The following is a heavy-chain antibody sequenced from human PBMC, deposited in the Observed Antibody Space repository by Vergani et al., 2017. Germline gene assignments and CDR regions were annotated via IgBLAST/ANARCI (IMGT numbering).Heavy chain of an antibody. J-gene: IGHJ6*03. CDR3: ARVLYSNSGKNYYYYYMDV. CDR2: IYYSGST. Sequence: QVQLQESGPGLVKPSETLSLTCAVSGYSLSSGYYWGWIRQPPGKGLEWIGYIYYSGSTYYNPSLKSRVTISVDTSKNQFSLKLSSVTAADTAVYYCARVLYSNSGKNYYYYYMDVWGKGTTVTVSS. V-gene: IGHV4-38-2*01. CDR1: GYSLSSGYY. D-gene: IGHD4-11*01.